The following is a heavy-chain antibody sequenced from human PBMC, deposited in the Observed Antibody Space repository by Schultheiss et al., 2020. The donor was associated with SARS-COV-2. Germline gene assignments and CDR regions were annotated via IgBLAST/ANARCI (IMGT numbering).Heavy chain of an antibody. J-gene: IGHJ6*02. Sequence: SLKISCAASGFTFGDYAMHWVRQAPGKGLEWVSGIVWNSGRIVYADSVKGRFTISRDNAKNSLYLQMNSLRAEDTAVYYCARAGQPLLSSFISSGLSGMDVWGQGTTVTVSS. V-gene: IGHV3-9*01. CDR1: GFTFGDYA. CDR2: IVWNSGRI. CDR3: ARAGQPLLSSFISSGLSGMDV. D-gene: IGHD2-21*02.